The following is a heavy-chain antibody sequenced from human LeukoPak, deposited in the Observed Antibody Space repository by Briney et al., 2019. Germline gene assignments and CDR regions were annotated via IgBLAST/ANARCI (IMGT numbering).Heavy chain of an antibody. D-gene: IGHD3-10*01. CDR3: AKDAVRGSGRINWFDS. CDR2: ITGVGSTP. CDR1: GFTFGSYA. V-gene: IGHV3-23*01. Sequence: PGGSLRLSCATSGFTFGSYAMTWVRQAPGKGLEWVSGITGVGSTPYYADSVKGRFTISRDNSKNTLYLQTNSLRGEDTAAYYCAKDAVRGSGRINWFDSWGQGTLVTVSS. J-gene: IGHJ5*01.